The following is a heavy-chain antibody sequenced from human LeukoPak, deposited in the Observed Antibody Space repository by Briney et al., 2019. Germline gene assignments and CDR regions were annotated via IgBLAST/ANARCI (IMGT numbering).Heavy chain of an antibody. Sequence: PSQTLSLTCTVSGGSISSGDYYWSWIRQPPGKGLEWIGYIYYSGGTYYNPSLKSRVTISVDTSKNQFSLKLSSVTAADTAVYYCARAVLYSSGWYGNLDYWGQGTLVTVSS. V-gene: IGHV4-30-4*01. CDR2: IYYSGGT. D-gene: IGHD6-19*01. CDR3: ARAVLYSSGWYGNLDY. CDR1: GGSISSGDYY. J-gene: IGHJ4*02.